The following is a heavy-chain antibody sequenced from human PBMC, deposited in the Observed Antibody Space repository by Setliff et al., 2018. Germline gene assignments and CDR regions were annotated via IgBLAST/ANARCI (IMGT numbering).Heavy chain of an antibody. Sequence: SETLSLTCTVSGDSISSRRNYWGWFRQPAGKELEWIGQIYTSWSTIYNPSLKSRVTILLDTSKNQFSLTLTSVTATDTAVYYCARMTGFQYIDVWGKGTTVTVSS. D-gene: IGHD3-3*01. V-gene: IGHV4-61*09. CDR3: ARMTGFQYIDV. CDR1: GDSISSRRNY. CDR2: IYTSWST. J-gene: IGHJ6*03.